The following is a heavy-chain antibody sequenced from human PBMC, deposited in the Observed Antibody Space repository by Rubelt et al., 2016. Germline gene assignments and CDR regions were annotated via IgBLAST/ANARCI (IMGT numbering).Heavy chain of an antibody. Sequence: QVQLVQSGAEVKKPGSSVKVSCKASGGTFSSYAISWVRQAPGQGLEWMGRIIPILGIANYAQKFQGGVRMTEDESTSTAYMELSSLRAEDTAVYYCATGGDFGVVIPNWFDPWGQGTLVTVSS. V-gene: IGHV1-69*04. D-gene: IGHD3-3*01. CDR2: IIPILGIA. CDR3: ATGGDFGVVIPNWFDP. J-gene: IGHJ5*02. CDR1: GGTFSSYA.